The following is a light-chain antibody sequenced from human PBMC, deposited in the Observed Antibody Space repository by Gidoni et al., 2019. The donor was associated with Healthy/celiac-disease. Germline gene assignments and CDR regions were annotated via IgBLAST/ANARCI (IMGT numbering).Light chain of an antibody. Sequence: SSLTQPTSVSVSPVQSITISFTGPSSDVGSYNLVSWYQQHPGKAPKLMIYEGSKRPSGVSNRFSGSKSCNTASLTISGLQAEDEADYYCCSYAGSSTYVVFGGGTKLTVL. V-gene: IGLV2-23*01. CDR1: SSDVGSYNL. CDR3: CSYAGSSTYVV. J-gene: IGLJ2*01. CDR2: EGS.